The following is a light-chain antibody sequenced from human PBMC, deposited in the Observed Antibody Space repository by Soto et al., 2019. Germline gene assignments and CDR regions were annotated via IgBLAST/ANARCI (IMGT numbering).Light chain of an antibody. Sequence: QSPSTLSGSVGDRASITCRASQTISSWLAWYPQKPGKAPKLLIYKASTLKSGVPSRFSGSGSGNNFTLDISSLQSEEFAVDVGQPSAYWPETFCPGTKVDIK. CDR3: QPSAYWPET. CDR2: KAS. J-gene: IGKJ1*01. V-gene: IGKV1-5*03. CDR1: QTISSW.